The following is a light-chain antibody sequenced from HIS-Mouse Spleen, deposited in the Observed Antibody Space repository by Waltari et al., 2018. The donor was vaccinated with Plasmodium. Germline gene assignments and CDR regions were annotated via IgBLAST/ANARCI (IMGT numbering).Light chain of an antibody. J-gene: IGLJ3*02. CDR3: SSYTSSSTRV. CDR2: EVS. CDR1: SSDVGGYNY. V-gene: IGLV2-14*01. Sequence: QSALTQPAFVSGSPGQSIPISWRRTSSDVGGYNYVPWYQQHPGKAPKLMIYEVSNRPSGVSNRFSGSKSGNTASLTISGLQAEDEADYYCSSYTSSSTRVFGGGTKLTVL.